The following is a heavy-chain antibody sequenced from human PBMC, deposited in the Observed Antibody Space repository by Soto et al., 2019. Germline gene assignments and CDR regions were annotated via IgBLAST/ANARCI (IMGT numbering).Heavy chain of an antibody. CDR1: GYTFTSYG. CDR2: ISAYNGNT. Sequence: ASVKVSCKASGYTFTSYGISWVRQAPGQGLEWMGWISAYNGNTNYAQKLQGRVTMTTDTSTSTAYMELRSLRSGDTAVYYCAREYCSGGSCYSPHFDYWGQGTLVTVSS. V-gene: IGHV1-18*01. D-gene: IGHD2-15*01. J-gene: IGHJ4*02. CDR3: AREYCSGGSCYSPHFDY.